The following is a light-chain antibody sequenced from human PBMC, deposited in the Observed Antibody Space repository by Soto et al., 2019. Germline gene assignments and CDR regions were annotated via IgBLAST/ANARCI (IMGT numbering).Light chain of an antibody. J-gene: IGKJ4*01. V-gene: IGKV1-5*01. CDR3: QQYNSYSPLP. Sequence: DIQMTQSPSSLSASVGDRVTITCRASQSISSWLAWYQQKPGKAPKLLIFDAFSLESGVPSRFSGSRSGTEFTLTISSLQPDDYATYYCQQYNSYSPLPFGGGTKVEIK. CDR1: QSISSW. CDR2: DAF.